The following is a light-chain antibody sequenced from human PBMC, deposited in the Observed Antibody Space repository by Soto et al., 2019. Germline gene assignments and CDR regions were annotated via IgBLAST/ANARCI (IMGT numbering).Light chain of an antibody. CDR3: TSYTSSSTLV. Sequence: QSVLTQPASVSGSPGQSFTISCTGTSSDVGGYNYVSWYQQHPGKVPKLMIYEVTNRPSGVSDRFSGSKSGNTASLTISGLQAEDEADYYCTSYTSSSTLVFGGGTQLTVL. CDR2: EVT. V-gene: IGLV2-14*01. J-gene: IGLJ7*01. CDR1: SSDVGGYNY.